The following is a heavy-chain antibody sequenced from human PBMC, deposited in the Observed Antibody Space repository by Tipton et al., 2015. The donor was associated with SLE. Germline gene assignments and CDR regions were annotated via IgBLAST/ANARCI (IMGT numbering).Heavy chain of an antibody. V-gene: IGHV4-34*01. Sequence: TLSLTCAVYGGSFSANYWSWIRQPPGKGLEWIGEINHSGTTNYNPSLKSRATISVDTSKNQFSLRLSSVTASDTAIYYCARIRSARGFLFDYWGQGTLVTVSS. CDR2: INHSGTT. D-gene: IGHD3-10*01. J-gene: IGHJ4*02. CDR1: GGSFSANY. CDR3: ARIRSARGFLFDY.